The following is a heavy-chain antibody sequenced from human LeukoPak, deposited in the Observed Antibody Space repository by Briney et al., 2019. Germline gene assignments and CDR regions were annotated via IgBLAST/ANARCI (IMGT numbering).Heavy chain of an antibody. V-gene: IGHV3-9*01. J-gene: IGHJ5*02. CDR1: GFTFDDYA. CDR2: ISWNSGSI. Sequence: GGSLRLSCAASGFTFDDYAMHWVRQAPGKGLEWVSGISWNSGSIGYADSVKGRFTISRDNSKNTLYLQMNSLRAEDTAVYYCTGYNWFDPWGQGTLVTVSS. D-gene: IGHD3-9*01. CDR3: TGYNWFDP.